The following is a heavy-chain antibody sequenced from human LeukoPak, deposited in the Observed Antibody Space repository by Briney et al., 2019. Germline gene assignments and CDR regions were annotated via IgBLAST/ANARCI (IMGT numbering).Heavy chain of an antibody. J-gene: IGHJ4*02. CDR2: INHSGST. CDR1: GGSLSGYY. V-gene: IGHV4-34*01. CDR3: ARVGAARHFDY. Sequence: SETLSLTCAVYGGSLSGYYWSWLRQPPGKGLEWIGEINHSGSTNYNPSLKSRVTISVDTSKNQFSLKLSSVTAADTAVYYCARVGAARHFDYWGQGTLVTVSS. D-gene: IGHD6-6*01.